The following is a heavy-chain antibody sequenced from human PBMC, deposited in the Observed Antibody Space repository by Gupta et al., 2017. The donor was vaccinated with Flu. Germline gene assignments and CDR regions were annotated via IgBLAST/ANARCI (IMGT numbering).Heavy chain of an antibody. CDR1: HGSIKNYY. CDR3: ARGSYSSGYPGADY. J-gene: IGHJ4*02. D-gene: IGHD6-19*01. CDR2: IYTTGTT. Sequence: QVQLQESGPGLVKPSETLSLTCIVSHGSIKNYYWSWIRQPAGKGLEWVGRIYTTGTTVYNPSLKSRLTVSLDTPKNQISLKLNSVTDADTAVYYCARGSYSSGYPGADYWGQGILVTVSS. V-gene: IGHV4-4*07.